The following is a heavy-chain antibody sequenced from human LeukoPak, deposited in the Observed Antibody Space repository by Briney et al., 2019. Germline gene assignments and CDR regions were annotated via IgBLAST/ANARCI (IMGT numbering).Heavy chain of an antibody. D-gene: IGHD5-12*01. V-gene: IGHV1-8*03. J-gene: IGHJ5*02. CDR1: GYTSTSYD. CDR3: ARVAWIGVRWFDP. CDR2: MNPNSGNT. Sequence: ASVKVSCKASGYTSTSYDINWVRQATGQGLEWMGWMNPNSGNTGYAQKFQGRVTITRNTSISTAYMELSSLRSEDTAVYYCARVAWIGVRWFDPWGQGTLVTVSS.